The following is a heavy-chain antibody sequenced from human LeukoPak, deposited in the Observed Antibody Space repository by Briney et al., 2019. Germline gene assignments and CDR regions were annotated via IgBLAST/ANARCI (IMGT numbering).Heavy chain of an antibody. V-gene: IGHV4-59*01. CDR3: AREPRGWGSDAFDI. J-gene: IGHJ3*02. CDR1: AGSISSYY. D-gene: IGHD7-27*01. CDR2: IYYSGST. Sequence: SETLSLTCTVSAGSISSYYWSWIRQPPGKGLGWVGYIYYSGSTNYNPSLKSRVTISVDTSKNQFSLKLSSVTAADTAVYYCAREPRGWGSDAFDIWGQGTMVTVSS.